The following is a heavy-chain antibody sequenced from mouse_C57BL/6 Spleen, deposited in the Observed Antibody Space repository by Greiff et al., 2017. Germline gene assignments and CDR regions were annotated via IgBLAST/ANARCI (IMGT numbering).Heavy chain of an antibody. D-gene: IGHD1-1*01. V-gene: IGHV1-55*01. CDR3: ARVYLNGSSYFDY. Sequence: VQLQQPGAALVKPGASVKMSCKASGYTFTSYWITWVKQRPGQGLEWIGDIYPGSGRTNYNEQFKSKATLTGDTSTSTAYMQLSSLTSEDSAVYYCARVYLNGSSYFDYWGQGTTLTVSS. J-gene: IGHJ2*01. CDR2: IYPGSGRT. CDR1: GYTFTSYW.